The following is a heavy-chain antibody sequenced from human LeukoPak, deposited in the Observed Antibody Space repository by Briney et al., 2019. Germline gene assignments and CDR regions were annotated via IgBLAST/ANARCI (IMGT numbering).Heavy chain of an antibody. CDR1: GYTFINYG. J-gene: IGHJ4*02. CDR3: ARAYYDSSAFDY. CDR2: ISTYNGNT. D-gene: IGHD3-22*01. Sequence: ASVKVSCKASGYTFINYGISWVRQAPGQGLEWMEWISTYNGNTNYAQKLQGRVTMTTDTSTSTAYMELRSLRSDDTAVYYCARAYYDSSAFDYWGQGTLVTVSS. V-gene: IGHV1-18*01.